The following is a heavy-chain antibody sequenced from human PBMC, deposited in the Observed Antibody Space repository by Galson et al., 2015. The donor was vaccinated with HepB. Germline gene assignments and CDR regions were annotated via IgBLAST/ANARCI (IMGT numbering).Heavy chain of an antibody. CDR1: GFTFSTYV. Sequence: SLRLSCAASGFTFSTYVTHWVRQAPGKGLEWVAVISYDGSDKYFADSVKGRFTISRDNSKNTLYLQMNSLRAEDTAVYYCARSYDFWRPVSDYWGQGTLVTVSS. D-gene: IGHD3-3*01. CDR2: ISYDGSDK. CDR3: ARSYDFWRPVSDY. J-gene: IGHJ4*02. V-gene: IGHV3-30-3*01.